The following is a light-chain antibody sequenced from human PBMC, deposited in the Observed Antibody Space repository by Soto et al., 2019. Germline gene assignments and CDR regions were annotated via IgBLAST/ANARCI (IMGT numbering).Light chain of an antibody. CDR2: AAS. CDR1: QGISNY. J-gene: IGKJ5*01. V-gene: IGKV1-27*01. CDR3: QQYGSSPLT. Sequence: DVQMTRSPSSLSASVGDRVTITCRASQGISNYLAWYQQKPGKVPKLLIYAASTLQSGVPSRFSGSGPGTDFTLTISSLEPEDFAVYYCQQYGSSPLTFGQGTRLEIK.